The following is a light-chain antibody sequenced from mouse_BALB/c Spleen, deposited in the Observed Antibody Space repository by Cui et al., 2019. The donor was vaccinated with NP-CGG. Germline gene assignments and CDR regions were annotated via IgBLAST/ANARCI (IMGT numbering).Light chain of an antibody. Sequence: AVVTQESALTTSPGETVTLTCRSSTGAVTTSNYANWVHEKPDHLFTGLIGGTNNRVPGVPARFSGSLIGDKAALTITGAQTEDEAIYFCALWYSNHWVFGGGTKLTVL. CDR3: ALWYSNHWV. CDR1: TGAVTTSNY. J-gene: IGLJ1*01. CDR2: GTN. V-gene: IGLV1*01.